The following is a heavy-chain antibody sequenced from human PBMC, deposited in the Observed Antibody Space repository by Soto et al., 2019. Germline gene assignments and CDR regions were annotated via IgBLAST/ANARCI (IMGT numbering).Heavy chain of an antibody. D-gene: IGHD3-22*01. Sequence: QVQLVQSGAEVKKPGASVRVSCKAAGDGVSNYGFSWVRQAPGQGLEWMGWISAYDGQTNYTKKFQGRVTVTTDTSTSTADTEMRSLRSDDRDVYYCARVWYYDSSGYYAVDDLGLGELVTVSS. J-gene: IGHJ4*02. CDR3: ARVWYYDSSGYYAVDD. CDR1: GDGVSNYG. CDR2: ISAYDGQT. V-gene: IGHV1-18*01.